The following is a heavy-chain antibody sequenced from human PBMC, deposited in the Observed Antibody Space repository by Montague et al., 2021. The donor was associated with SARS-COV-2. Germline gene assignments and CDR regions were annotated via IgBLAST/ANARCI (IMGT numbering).Heavy chain of an antibody. CDR1: GDSITNHY. D-gene: IGHD2-2*01. CDR2: MHFTGKT. Sequence: SETLSLTCSVSGDSITNHYWSWIRQPAGKGLEWIGRMHFTGKTNFSPFFSSRLTMSADTSKNQFSLKLTSVTAADTAIYYCAREGPAAAGYFLRWGQGILVTVSS. V-gene: IGHV4-4*07. CDR3: AREGPAAAGYFLR. J-gene: IGHJ1*01.